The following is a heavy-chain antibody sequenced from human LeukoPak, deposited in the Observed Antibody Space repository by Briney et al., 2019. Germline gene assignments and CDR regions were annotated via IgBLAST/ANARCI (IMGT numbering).Heavy chain of an antibody. Sequence: GGSLRLSCAASGFTFSSYGMHWVRQAPGKGLEWVAVISYDGSNKYYADSVKGRFTISRDNAKNSLFLEMNSLRDEDTAVYYCARRCLDSGSFSFDYWGQGTLVTVSS. J-gene: IGHJ4*02. CDR2: ISYDGSNK. CDR1: GFTFSSYG. CDR3: ARRCLDSGSFSFDY. D-gene: IGHD3-10*01. V-gene: IGHV3-30*03.